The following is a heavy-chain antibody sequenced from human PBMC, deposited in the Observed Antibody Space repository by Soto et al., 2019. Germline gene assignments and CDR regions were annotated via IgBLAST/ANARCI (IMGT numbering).Heavy chain of an antibody. Sequence: SETLSLTCTVSGVTLSGYYWPWVRQTPGKTLEWIGSIYFNGTTTYNPSLNSRVTISIDMYKNQFSLKLRSVTATDTAVYHCERGEGSHKYWGRGTLVTVSS. CDR2: IYFNGTT. D-gene: IGHD1-26*01. J-gene: IGHJ4*01. V-gene: IGHV4-59*01. CDR1: GVTLSGYY. CDR3: ERGEGSHKY.